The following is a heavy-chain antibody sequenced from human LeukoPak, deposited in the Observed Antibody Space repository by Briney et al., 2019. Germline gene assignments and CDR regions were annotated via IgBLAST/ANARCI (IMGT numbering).Heavy chain of an antibody. Sequence: PSETLSLTCTVSGGSISSSNYYWGWIRQPPGKGLEWIGEINHSGSTNYNPSLKSRVTISVDTSKNQFSLKLSSVTAADTAVYYCARGVPKYSGYDPNYWGQGTLVTVSS. D-gene: IGHD5-12*01. V-gene: IGHV4-39*07. CDR3: ARGVPKYSGYDPNY. CDR1: GGSISSSNYY. CDR2: INHSGST. J-gene: IGHJ4*02.